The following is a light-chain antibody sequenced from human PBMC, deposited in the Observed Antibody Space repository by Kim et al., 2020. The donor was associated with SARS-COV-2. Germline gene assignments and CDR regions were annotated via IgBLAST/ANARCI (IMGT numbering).Light chain of an antibody. CDR3: QQYNSYCT. Sequence: SASVGDRVTVTCRASQSINSWFAWYQQKPGKAPKLLIYDASTLEGGVPSRFSGSGSGTEFTLTISSLQADDFAPYYCQQYNSYCTFGQGTKVEIK. J-gene: IGKJ1*01. CDR1: QSINSW. CDR2: DAS. V-gene: IGKV1-5*01.